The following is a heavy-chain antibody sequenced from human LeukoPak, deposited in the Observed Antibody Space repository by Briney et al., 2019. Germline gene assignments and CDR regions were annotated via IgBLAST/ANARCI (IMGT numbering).Heavy chain of an antibody. J-gene: IGHJ4*02. CDR3: ARVRGWKYFDY. CDR2: AYSGGST. D-gene: IGHD1-1*01. CDR1: GFTFSSYA. V-gene: IGHV3-66*01. Sequence: GGSLRLSCAASGFTFSSYAMSWVRQAPGKGLEWVSVAYSGGSTYYADSVKGRFTISRDDPKNTLYLQMNSLRAEDTAVYYCARVRGWKYFDYWGQGTLVTVSS.